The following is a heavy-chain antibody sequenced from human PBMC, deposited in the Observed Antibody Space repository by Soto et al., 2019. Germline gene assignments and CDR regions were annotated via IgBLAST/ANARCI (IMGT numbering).Heavy chain of an antibody. CDR3: AKSPIKDIVVVVAATIYFDY. J-gene: IGHJ4*02. CDR2: ISGSGGST. CDR1: GFTFSSYA. D-gene: IGHD2-15*01. V-gene: IGHV3-23*01. Sequence: GGSLRLSCAASGFTFSSYAMSWVRQAPGKGLEWFSAISGSGGSTYYADSVKGRFTISRDNSKNTLYLQMNSLRAEDTAVYYCAKSPIKDIVVVVAATIYFDYWGQGTLVTVSS.